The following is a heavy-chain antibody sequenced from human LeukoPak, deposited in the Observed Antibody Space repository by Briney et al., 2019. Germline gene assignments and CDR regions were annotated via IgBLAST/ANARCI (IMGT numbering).Heavy chain of an antibody. CDR3: AKVRGLRSVRGGYYYGMDV. Sequence: GRSLRLSCAASGFTFSSYGMHWVRQAPGKGLEWVAVISYDGSTKYYADSVKGRFTISRDNSKNTLYLQMNSLRAEDTAVYYCAKVRGLRSVRGGYYYGMDVWGQGTTVTVSS. CDR1: GFTFSSYG. J-gene: IGHJ6*02. D-gene: IGHD4-17*01. CDR2: ISYDGSTK. V-gene: IGHV3-30*18.